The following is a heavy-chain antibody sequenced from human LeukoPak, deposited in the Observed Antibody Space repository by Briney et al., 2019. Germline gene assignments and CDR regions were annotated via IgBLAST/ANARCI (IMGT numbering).Heavy chain of an antibody. J-gene: IGHJ4*02. CDR2: ISSSSSYI. Sequence: GGSLRLSRAASGLTFSSYSMNWVRQAPGKGLEWVSSISSSSSYIYYADSVKGRLTISRDNAKNSLYLQMNSLRAEDTAVYYCARVSYSSSWPIIDYWGQGTLVTVSS. CDR1: GLTFSSYS. D-gene: IGHD6-13*01. V-gene: IGHV3-21*01. CDR3: ARVSYSSSWPIIDY.